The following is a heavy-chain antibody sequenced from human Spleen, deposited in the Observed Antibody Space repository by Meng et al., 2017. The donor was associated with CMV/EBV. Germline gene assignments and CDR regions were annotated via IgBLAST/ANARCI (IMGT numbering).Heavy chain of an antibody. CDR1: GFTFSDYW. V-gene: IGHV3-7*02. J-gene: IGHJ6*02. CDR2: IKPDGSEE. CDR3: ARVKNYYGLDV. Sequence: ETLSLTCAASGFTFSDYWMSWVRQAPGRGLEWVASIKPDGSEEHYVDSVKGRFTISRDNAKNSLSLQLNSLRVEDTAVYHCARVKNYYGLDVWGQGTTVTVSS.